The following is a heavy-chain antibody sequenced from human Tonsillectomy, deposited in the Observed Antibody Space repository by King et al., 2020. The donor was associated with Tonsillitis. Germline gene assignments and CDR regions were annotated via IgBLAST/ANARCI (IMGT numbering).Heavy chain of an antibody. CDR1: GFTFSSYG. CDR3: ARDFARHWAIDY. Sequence: VQLVESGGDLVHPGGSLRLSCAASGFTFSSYGINWVRQAPGKGLEWVSYINGGSSAIYYADSVKGRFTISRDNAKNSLYLQMNILRDEDTAFYYCARDFARHWAIDYWGQGTPVTVSS. CDR2: INGGSSAI. V-gene: IGHV3-48*02. D-gene: IGHD3-16*01. J-gene: IGHJ4*02.